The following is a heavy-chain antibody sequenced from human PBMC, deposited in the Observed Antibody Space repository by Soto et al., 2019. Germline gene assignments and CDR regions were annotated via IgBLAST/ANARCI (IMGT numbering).Heavy chain of an antibody. CDR3: ASFSGVTYGDYGGGINY. D-gene: IGHD4-17*01. CDR2: VHYSGST. V-gene: IGHV4-39*01. Sequence: SETLSLTCTVSGGSISGSSYYWGWIRQPPGKGLECIGSVHYSGSTDYNPSLKSRVPISVATSKNQFSLKLTSVTAADTAVYFCASFSGVTYGDYGGGINYWGQGTLVTVSS. CDR1: GGSISGSSYY. J-gene: IGHJ4*02.